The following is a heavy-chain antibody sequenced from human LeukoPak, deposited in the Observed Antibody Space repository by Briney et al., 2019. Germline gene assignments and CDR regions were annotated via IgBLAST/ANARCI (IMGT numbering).Heavy chain of an antibody. CDR2: INPNSGGT. CDR1: GYTFTGYY. D-gene: IGHD6-6*01. J-gene: IGHJ3*02. Sequence: ASVKVSCKASGYTFTGYYMHWVRQAPGQGLEWMGWINPNSGGTNYAQKFQGRVTMTRDTSISTAYMELSRLRSDDTAVYYCARIKQLVGAFDIWGQGTMVTVSS. CDR3: ARIKQLVGAFDI. V-gene: IGHV1-2*02.